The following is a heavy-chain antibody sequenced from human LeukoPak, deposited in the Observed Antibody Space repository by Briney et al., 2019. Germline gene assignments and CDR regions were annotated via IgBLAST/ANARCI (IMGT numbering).Heavy chain of an antibody. Sequence: SGGSLRLSCAASGFISSNFGMHWVRQTPGKGLQWLALIWSDGSSKYYAESVKGRFIISRDQSKNMLYLQMNSLKAEDTAVYYCAKDRGRYYDSSGYYWGYYFDSWGQGILVTVST. CDR1: GFISSNFG. CDR3: AKDRGRYYDSSGYYWGYYFDS. V-gene: IGHV3-33*03. J-gene: IGHJ4*02. D-gene: IGHD3-22*01. CDR2: IWSDGSSK.